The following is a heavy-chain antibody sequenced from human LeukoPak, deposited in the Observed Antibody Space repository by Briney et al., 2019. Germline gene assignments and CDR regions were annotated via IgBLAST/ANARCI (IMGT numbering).Heavy chain of an antibody. CDR2: IISSSSYI. J-gene: IGHJ5*02. V-gene: IGHV3-21*04. Sequence: GGSLRLSCAASGFSFSSYTMNWVRQAPGKGLEWVSSIISSSSYIFYADSVKGRFTISRDNAKNSLYLQMNSLRAEDTALYYCAKDGALYYYGSNWFDPWGQGTLVTVSS. CDR1: GFSFSSYT. CDR3: AKDGALYYYGSNWFDP. D-gene: IGHD3-10*01.